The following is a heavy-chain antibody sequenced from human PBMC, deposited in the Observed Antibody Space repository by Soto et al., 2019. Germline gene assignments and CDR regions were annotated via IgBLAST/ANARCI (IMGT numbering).Heavy chain of an antibody. CDR1: GFTFSSYA. Sequence: QVQLVESGGGVVQPGRSLRLSCAASGFTFSSYAMHWVRQAPGKGLEWVAVISYDGSNKYYADSVKGRFTISRDNSKKTLYLQMNSLRAEDTAVYYCARGMAYFDYWGQGTLVTVSS. V-gene: IGHV3-30-3*01. CDR3: ARGMAYFDY. CDR2: ISYDGSNK. J-gene: IGHJ4*02.